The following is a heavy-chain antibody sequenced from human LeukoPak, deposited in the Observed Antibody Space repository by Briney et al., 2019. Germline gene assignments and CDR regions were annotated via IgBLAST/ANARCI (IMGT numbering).Heavy chain of an antibody. Sequence: SETLSLTCTVSGGSVSSGSYYWSWIRQPPGKGLEWIGYIYYSGSTNYNPSLKSRVTISVDTSKNQFSLKLSSVTAADTAVYYCARGLRFSTSPGGWGQGTLVTVSS. V-gene: IGHV4-61*01. J-gene: IGHJ4*02. CDR3: ARGLRFSTSPGG. D-gene: IGHD2-2*01. CDR2: IYYSGST. CDR1: GGSVSSGSYY.